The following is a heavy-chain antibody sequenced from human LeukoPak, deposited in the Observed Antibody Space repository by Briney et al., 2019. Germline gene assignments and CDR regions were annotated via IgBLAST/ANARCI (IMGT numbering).Heavy chain of an antibody. CDR2: ISSSSSTI. CDR3: ATDYCVSGSYYRLFY. V-gene: IGHV3-48*01. J-gene: IGHJ4*02. CDR1: GFIFGAYS. Sequence: GGSLRLSCAASGFIFGAYSMNWVRQAPGKGLEWVSYISSSSSTIYYADSVKGRFTISRDNAKNSLYLQMNSLRAEDTAIYYCATDYCVSGSYYRLFYWGQGTLVTVSS. D-gene: IGHD3-10*01.